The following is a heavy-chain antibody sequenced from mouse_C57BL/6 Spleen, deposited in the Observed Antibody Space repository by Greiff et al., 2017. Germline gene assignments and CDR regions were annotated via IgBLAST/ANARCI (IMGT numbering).Heavy chain of an antibody. CDR3: ARRLGPYYFDY. CDR2: IYPGSGST. J-gene: IGHJ2*01. V-gene: IGHV1-55*01. Sequence: QVQLQQPGAELVKPGASVKISCKASGYTFTSYWITWVKQRPGQGLEWIGDIYPGSGSTNYNEKFKGKATLTVDKSSSTAYMQLSSLTSEDSAVXDCARRLGPYYFDYWGQGTTLTVSS. CDR1: GYTFTSYW. D-gene: IGHD4-1*01.